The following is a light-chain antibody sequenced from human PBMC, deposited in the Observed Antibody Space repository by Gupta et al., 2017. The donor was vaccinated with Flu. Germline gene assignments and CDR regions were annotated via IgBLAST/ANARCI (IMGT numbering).Light chain of an antibody. CDR2: DTT. CDR3: LLSCDNSFWV. J-gene: IGLJ3*02. Sequence: QSVVTQAPSLTVSPGGKVTLTCGSSTGAVTSGHYPYWFQQKPGQAPRPLIYDTTNKLASTPARFSGSLLGGKAALTLSGALPEDEAEYYCLLSCDNSFWVFGGGTRLTVL. V-gene: IGLV7-46*01. CDR1: TGAVTSGHY.